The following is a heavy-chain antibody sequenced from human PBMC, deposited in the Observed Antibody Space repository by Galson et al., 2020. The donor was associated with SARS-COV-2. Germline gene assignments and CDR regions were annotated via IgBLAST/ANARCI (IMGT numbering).Heavy chain of an antibody. CDR3: ATELYAFQFFDY. D-gene: IGHD3-16*01. J-gene: IGHJ4*02. CDR1: GFTFSSYG. CDR2: ISYDGSNK. Sequence: GGSLRLSCAASGFTFSSYGMHWVRQAPGKGLEWVAVISYDGSNKYYADSVNGRFTISRDNSKNTLYLQMNSLRAEDTAVYYCATELYAFQFFDYWGQGTLVTVSS. V-gene: IGHV3-30*03.